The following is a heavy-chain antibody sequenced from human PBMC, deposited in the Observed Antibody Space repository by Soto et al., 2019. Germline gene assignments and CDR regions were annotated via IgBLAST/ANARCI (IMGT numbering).Heavy chain of an antibody. CDR3: AAAYYDFWSGYFLYNNWFDP. CDR2: IVVGSGNT. J-gene: IGHJ5*02. D-gene: IGHD3-3*01. V-gene: IGHV1-58*01. Sequence: TSVKVSCKASGFTFTSSAVQWVRQARGQRLEWIGWIVVGSGNTNYAQKFQERVTITRDMSTSTAYMELSSLRSEDTAVYYCAAAYYDFWSGYFLYNNWFDPWGQGTLVTVSS. CDR1: GFTFTSSA.